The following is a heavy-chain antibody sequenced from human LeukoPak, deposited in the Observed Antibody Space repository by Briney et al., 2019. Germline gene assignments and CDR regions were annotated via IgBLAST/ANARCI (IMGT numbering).Heavy chain of an antibody. CDR3: ARGRMVRGVYDY. V-gene: IGHV4-34*01. Sequence: SETLSLTCAVYGGSFSGYYWSWIRQPPGKGLEWIGEINHSGSTNYNPSLKSRVTISVDTSKDQFSLKLSSVTAADTAVYYCARGRMVRGVYDYWGQGTLVTVSS. CDR1: GGSFSGYY. J-gene: IGHJ4*02. D-gene: IGHD3-10*01. CDR2: INHSGST.